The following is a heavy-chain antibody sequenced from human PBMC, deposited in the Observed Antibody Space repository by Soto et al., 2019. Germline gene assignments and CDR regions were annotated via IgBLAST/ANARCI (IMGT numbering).Heavy chain of an antibody. CDR2: MNPNSGNT. CDR3: ARGGIFAVELDS. Sequence: QVQLVQSGAGVKKPGASVKVSCKASGYAFTSYDIKWVRQATGQGLEWMGRMNPNSGNTDYAQKFQGRVTMTSNTSISTAYMELRSLTSEDTAVYYCARGGIFAVELDSWGQGTLVTVSS. J-gene: IGHJ4*02. V-gene: IGHV1-8*01. CDR1: GYAFTSYD. D-gene: IGHD3-3*01.